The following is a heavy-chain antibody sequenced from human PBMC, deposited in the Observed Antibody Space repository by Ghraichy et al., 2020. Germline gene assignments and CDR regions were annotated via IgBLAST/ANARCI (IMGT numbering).Heavy chain of an antibody. V-gene: IGHV1-2*05. CDR1: GYTFTGYY. Sequence: ASVKVSCKASGYTFTGYYMHWVRQAPGQGLEWMGRINPNSGGTNYAQKFQGRVTMTRDTSISTAYMELSRLRSDDTVVYYCARGREFTMVRGVTRDWFDPWGQGTLVTVSS. D-gene: IGHD3-10*01. CDR2: INPNSGGT. J-gene: IGHJ5*02. CDR3: ARGREFTMVRGVTRDWFDP.